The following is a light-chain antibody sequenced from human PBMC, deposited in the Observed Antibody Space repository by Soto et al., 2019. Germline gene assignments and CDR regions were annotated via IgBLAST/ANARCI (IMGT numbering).Light chain of an antibody. J-gene: IGKJ4*01. CDR2: GAS. V-gene: IGKV3D-15*01. Sequence: EIVMTQSPATLSVSPGERATLSCRASQSVSNNLAWYQQKPGQAPRLLIYGASTRATGIPARFGGSGSGTELPLTISSLQSEDFAVYSCQQYNNWPPLTFGGGTKVEIK. CDR3: QQYNNWPPLT. CDR1: QSVSNN.